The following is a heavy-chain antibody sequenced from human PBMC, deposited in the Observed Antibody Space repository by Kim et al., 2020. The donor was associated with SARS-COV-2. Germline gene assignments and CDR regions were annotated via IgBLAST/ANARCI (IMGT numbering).Heavy chain of an antibody. V-gene: IGHV3-23*01. CDR1: GFTFSSYA. CDR3: AKDHQRWLQLQNSFDP. D-gene: IGHD5-12*01. Sequence: GGSLRLSCAASGFTFSSYAMSWVRQAPGKGLEWVSAISGSGGSTYYADSVKGRFTISRDNSKNTLYLQMNSLRAEDTAVYYCAKDHQRWLQLQNSFDPWGHGTLVTVSS. CDR2: ISGSGGST. J-gene: IGHJ5*02.